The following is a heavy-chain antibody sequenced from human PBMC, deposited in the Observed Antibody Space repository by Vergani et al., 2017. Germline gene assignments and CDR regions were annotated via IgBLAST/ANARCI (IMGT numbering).Heavy chain of an antibody. D-gene: IGHD2-2*01. J-gene: IGHJ6*02. CDR1: GYTFTSYG. CDR2: ISAYNGNT. Sequence: QVQLVQSGAEVKKPGASVKVSCKASGYTFTSYGISWVRQAPGQGLEWMGWISAYNGNTNYAQKLQGRVTMTTDTSTSTAYMELRSLRSDDTAVYYCARDPDIVVVPAAPYYYYYYGMDVWGQRTTVTVSS. CDR3: ARDPDIVVVPAAPYYYYYYGMDV. V-gene: IGHV1-18*04.